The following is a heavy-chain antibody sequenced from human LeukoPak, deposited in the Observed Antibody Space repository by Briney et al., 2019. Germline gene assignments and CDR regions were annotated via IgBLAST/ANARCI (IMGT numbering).Heavy chain of an antibody. D-gene: IGHD1/OR15-1a*01. Sequence: PSETLSLTCTVSGGSISSSSYYWGWIRQPPGKGLEWIGSIYYSGSTYYNPSLKSRVTISVDTSKNQFSLKLSSVTAADTAVYYCATSSSWRGGTPDYWGQGTLVTVSS. V-gene: IGHV4-39*01. J-gene: IGHJ4*02. CDR1: GGSISSSSYY. CDR2: IYYSGST. CDR3: ATSSSWRGGTPDY.